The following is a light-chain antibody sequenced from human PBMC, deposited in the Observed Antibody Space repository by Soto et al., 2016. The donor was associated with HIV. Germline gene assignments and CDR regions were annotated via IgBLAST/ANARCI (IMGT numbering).Light chain of an antibody. V-gene: IGLV3-1*01. J-gene: IGLJ2*01. Sequence: SYELTQPPSVSVSPGQTASITCSGDNLGDKYACWYQQKAGRSPILVIYQDSKRPSGIPERFSGSSSGNTATLTISGTQAMDEADYYCQAWDSSAVVFGGGTKLTVL. CDR1: NLGDKY. CDR3: QAWDSSAVV. CDR2: QDS.